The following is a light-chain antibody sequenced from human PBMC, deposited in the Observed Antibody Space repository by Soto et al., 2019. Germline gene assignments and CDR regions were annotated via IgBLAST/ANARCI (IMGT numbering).Light chain of an antibody. CDR2: WAS. CDR1: QNLLYSSNNKNY. J-gene: IGKJ4*01. V-gene: IGKV4-1*01. Sequence: DIVLTQSPDSVAVSLGERAAINCKSSQNLLYSSNNKNYFAWYQQKPGQPPKLLISWASTRESGVPDRFSGSGSGTDFTLSISNMQTEDAEVYYCQQYYDTPLTFGGGTKVEIK. CDR3: QQYYDTPLT.